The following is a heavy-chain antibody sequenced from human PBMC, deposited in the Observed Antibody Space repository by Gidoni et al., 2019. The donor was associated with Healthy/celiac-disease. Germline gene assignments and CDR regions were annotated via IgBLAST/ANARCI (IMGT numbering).Heavy chain of an antibody. CDR1: GFTFSSYG. D-gene: IGHD5-18*01. Sequence: QVQLVESGGGVVQPGRSLRLSCAASGFTFSSYGMHWVRQAPGKGLEWVAVISYDGSNKYYADSVKGRFTISRDNSKNTLYLQMNSLRAEDTAVYYCAKGVGGYSYGYYGMDVWGQGTTVTVSS. CDR2: ISYDGSNK. CDR3: AKGVGGYSYGYYGMDV. V-gene: IGHV3-30*18. J-gene: IGHJ6*02.